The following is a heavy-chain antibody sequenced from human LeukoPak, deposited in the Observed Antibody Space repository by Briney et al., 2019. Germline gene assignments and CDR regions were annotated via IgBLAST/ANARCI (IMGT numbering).Heavy chain of an antibody. CDR3: ARGGGERNYPFDY. V-gene: IGHV3-64*01. D-gene: IGHD1-1*01. CDR2: ISSNGGST. CDR1: GFTFSSYA. J-gene: IGHJ4*02. Sequence: GGSLRLSCAASGFTFSSYAMHWVRQAPGKGLEYVSAISSNGGSTYYANSVKGRFTISRDNSENTLYLQMGSLRAEDMAVYYCARGGGERNYPFDYWGQGTLVTVSS.